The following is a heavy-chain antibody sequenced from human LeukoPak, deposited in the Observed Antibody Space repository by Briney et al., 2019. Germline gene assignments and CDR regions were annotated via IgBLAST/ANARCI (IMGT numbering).Heavy chain of an antibody. V-gene: IGHV3-74*01. D-gene: IGHD2-2*01. CDR3: AKDAFCTSTNCYASYFDY. Sequence: GGSLRLSCAASGFTFSSHLMHWVRQAPGKGLVWVSRISSDGTYTNYADSVRGRFTISRDNAKNTLYLQMHSLRAEDTAVYYCAKDAFCTSTNCYASYFDYWGQGTLVTVSS. CDR1: GFTFSSHL. J-gene: IGHJ4*02. CDR2: ISSDGTYT.